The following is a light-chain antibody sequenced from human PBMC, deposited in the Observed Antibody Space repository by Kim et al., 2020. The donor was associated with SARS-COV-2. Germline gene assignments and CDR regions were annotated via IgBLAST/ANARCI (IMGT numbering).Light chain of an antibody. CDR2: AAS. V-gene: IGKV1-39*01. J-gene: IGKJ2*01. CDR3: QQYYFPPDT. CDR1: QSIDNY. Sequence: DIQMTQSPPSLSASVGDRVIITCRATQSIDNYLNWYQHKPGESPKLLIYAASNLQNGVPSRFSGSGYGTEFTLTIGSLQPEDFATYYCQQYYFPPDTFGQGTKLEIK.